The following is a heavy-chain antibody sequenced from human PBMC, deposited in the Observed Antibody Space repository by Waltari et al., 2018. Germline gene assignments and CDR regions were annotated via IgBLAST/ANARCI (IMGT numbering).Heavy chain of an antibody. J-gene: IGHJ4*02. CDR3: AKDRSGSYYGFDY. D-gene: IGHD1-26*01. CDR1: GYSISRGYY. CDR2: ISGSGGST. V-gene: IGHV3-23*01. Sequence: VQLQESGPGLVKPSETLSLTCPVSGYSISRGYYWGCIRPPPGKGLEWVSAISGSGGSTYYADSVKGRFTISRDNSKNTLYLQMNSLRAEDTAVYYCAKDRSGSYYGFDYWGQGTLVTVSS.